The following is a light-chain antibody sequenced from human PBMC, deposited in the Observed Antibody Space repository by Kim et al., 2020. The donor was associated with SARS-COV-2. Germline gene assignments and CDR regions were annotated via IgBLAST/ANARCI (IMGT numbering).Light chain of an antibody. CDR2: DAS. Sequence: PGERATLSCRASQSVSSYLAWYQQKPGQAPRLLIYDASNRATGIPARFSGSGSGTDFTLTISSLEPEDFAVYYCQQGFTFGPGTKVDIK. CDR1: QSVSSY. V-gene: IGKV3-11*01. CDR3: QQGFT. J-gene: IGKJ3*01.